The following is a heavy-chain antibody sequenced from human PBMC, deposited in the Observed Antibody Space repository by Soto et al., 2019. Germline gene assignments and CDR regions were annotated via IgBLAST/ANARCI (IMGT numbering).Heavy chain of an antibody. CDR3: AREENCSGGTCYSEYFHR. Sequence: SSVKVSCKASGYLFTAYSMHWVRLAPGQGLEWMGVVNPSGGSTKYAQNFQGRVTMTRDTSTTTIYMELSSLRSDDTAIYYCAREENCSGGTCYSEYFHRWGQGTLVTVSS. V-gene: IGHV1-46*01. J-gene: IGHJ1*01. CDR2: VNPSGGST. D-gene: IGHD2-15*01. CDR1: GYLFTAYS.